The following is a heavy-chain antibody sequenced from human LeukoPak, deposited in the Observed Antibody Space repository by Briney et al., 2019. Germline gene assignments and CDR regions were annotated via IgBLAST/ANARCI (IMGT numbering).Heavy chain of an antibody. J-gene: IGHJ4*02. Sequence: TGGSLRLSCAASGFTFSSYSMNWVRQAPGKGLEWVSYISSSSSTIYYADSVKGRFTISRDNAKNSLYLQMNSLRAEDTAVYYCASSSVLRYFDWLPMPFDYWGQGTLVTVSS. CDR3: ASSSVLRYFDWLPMPFDY. CDR2: ISSSSSTI. V-gene: IGHV3-48*01. CDR1: GFTFSSYS. D-gene: IGHD3-9*01.